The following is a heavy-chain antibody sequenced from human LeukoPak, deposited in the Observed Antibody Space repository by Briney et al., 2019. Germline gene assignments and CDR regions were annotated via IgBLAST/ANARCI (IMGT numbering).Heavy chain of an antibody. CDR1: GFTFSSYA. J-gene: IGHJ4*02. CDR3: AKQRGSGSYYYFDY. V-gene: IGHV3-23*01. Sequence: GGSLRLSCAASGFTFSSYAMSWVRQAPGKGLEWVSAISGSGGSTYYADSVKGRFTISRDNSKNTLYLQMNGLRAEDTAVYYCAKQRGSGSYYYFDYWGQGTLVTVSS. D-gene: IGHD1-26*01. CDR2: ISGSGGST.